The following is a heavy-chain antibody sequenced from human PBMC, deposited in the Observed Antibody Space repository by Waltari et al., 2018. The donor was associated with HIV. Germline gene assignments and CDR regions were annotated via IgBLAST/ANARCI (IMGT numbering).Heavy chain of an antibody. Sequence: QVQLVQSGAEVRKPGSSVQVSCKASGGTFNNYALTWVRQAPGQGLEWMGGIIPVFGTTNYAQKFQGRLTIIADESTSTGYMELSSLRSEDTAVYYCARMATVVDWYFDLWGRGTLVTVSS. CDR1: GGTFNNYA. D-gene: IGHD2-15*01. J-gene: IGHJ2*01. V-gene: IGHV1-69*01. CDR3: ARMATVVDWYFDL. CDR2: IIPVFGTT.